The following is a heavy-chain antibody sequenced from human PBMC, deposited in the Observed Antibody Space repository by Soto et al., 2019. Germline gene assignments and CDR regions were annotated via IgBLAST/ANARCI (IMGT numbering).Heavy chain of an antibody. D-gene: IGHD1-7*01. CDR3: ARDTLELLYYFDY. Sequence: GGSLRLSCATSGFTFSNYWMHWVRQAPGKGLVWVSRINSDGSSASYADSVKGRFTISRDNAKNTLYLQMNSLRAEDTAVYYCARDTLELLYYFDYWGQGTLVTVSS. CDR1: GFTFSNYW. V-gene: IGHV3-74*01. J-gene: IGHJ4*02. CDR2: INSDGSSA.